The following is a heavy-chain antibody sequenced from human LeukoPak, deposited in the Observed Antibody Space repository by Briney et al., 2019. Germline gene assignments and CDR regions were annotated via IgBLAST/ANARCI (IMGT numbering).Heavy chain of an antibody. CDR2: ISAANIA. CDR1: GFTFSDHY. CDR3: ARAGKWTSYYYYYGLDV. V-gene: IGHV3-53*01. Sequence: GGSLRLSCAAAGFTFSDHYMTWVRLAPGKGLEWVSLISAANIAYYADSVKGRFTISRDNAKNTLYLQMNNLRAEDTALYYCARAGKWTSYYYYYGLDVWGQGTTVTVSS. D-gene: IGHD1-26*01. J-gene: IGHJ6*02.